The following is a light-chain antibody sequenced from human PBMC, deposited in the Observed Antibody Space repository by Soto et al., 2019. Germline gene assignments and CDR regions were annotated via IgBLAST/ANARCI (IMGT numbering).Light chain of an antibody. CDR3: CSYTSSSTLLYL. Sequence: QSALTQPASVSGSPGQSITISCTGTGSDVGGYNFVSWYQQHPGKAPKLMLYQVRNRPSGVSDRFSGSKSGNTASLTISGLQAEDEADYYCCSYTSSSTLLYLFGTGTKVTVL. V-gene: IGLV2-14*01. CDR1: GSDVGGYNF. CDR2: QVR. J-gene: IGLJ1*01.